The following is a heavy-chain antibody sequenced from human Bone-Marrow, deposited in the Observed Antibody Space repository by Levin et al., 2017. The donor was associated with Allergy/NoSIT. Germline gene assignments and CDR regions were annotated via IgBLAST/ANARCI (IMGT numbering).Heavy chain of an antibody. J-gene: IGHJ4*02. V-gene: IGHV3-30-3*01. CDR1: GFTFSSYA. Sequence: GGSLRLSCAASGFTFSSYAMHWVRQAPGKGLEWVAVISYDGSNKYYADSVKGRFTISRDNSKNTLYLQMNSLRAEDTAVYYCARVRSGSYYGFDYWGQGTLVTVSS. D-gene: IGHD1-26*01. CDR2: ISYDGSNK. CDR3: ARVRSGSYYGFDY.